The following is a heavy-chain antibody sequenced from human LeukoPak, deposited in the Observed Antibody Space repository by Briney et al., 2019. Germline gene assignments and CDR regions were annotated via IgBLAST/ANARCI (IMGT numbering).Heavy chain of an antibody. D-gene: IGHD3-9*01. J-gene: IGHJ6*03. Sequence: SETLSLTCAVSGGSISSGGYSWSWIRQPPGKGLEWIGYIYYSGSTYYNPSLKSRVTISVDTSKNQFSLKLSSVTAADTAVYYCAREANLLRYFDWFSYYYYMDVWGKGTTVTVSS. CDR2: IYYSGST. CDR3: AREANLLRYFDWFSYYYYMDV. V-gene: IGHV4-30-4*07. CDR1: GGSISSGGYS.